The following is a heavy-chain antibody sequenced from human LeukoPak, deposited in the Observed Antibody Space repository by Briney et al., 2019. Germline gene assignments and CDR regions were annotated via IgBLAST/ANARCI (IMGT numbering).Heavy chain of an antibody. Sequence: SETLSLTCTVSGGSISSYYWSWIRRPPGKGLEWIGYIYYSGSTNYNPSLKSRVTISVDTSKNQFSLKLSSVTAADTAVYYCARGWAAMAPFDYWGQGTLVTVSS. CDR1: GGSISSYY. CDR2: IYYSGST. V-gene: IGHV4-59*01. CDR3: ARGWAAMAPFDY. J-gene: IGHJ4*02. D-gene: IGHD5-18*01.